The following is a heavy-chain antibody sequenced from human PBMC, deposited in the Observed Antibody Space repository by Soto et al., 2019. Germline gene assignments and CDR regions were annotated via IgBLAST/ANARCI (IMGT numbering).Heavy chain of an antibody. V-gene: IGHV4-34*01. Sequence: SETLSLTCAVYGGSFSGYYWSWIRQPPGKGLEWIGEIYYSGSTNYNPSLKSRVTISVDTSKNQFSLKLSSVTAADTAVYYCARDLNYDFWSGPGGWFDPWGQGTLVTVSS. CDR1: GGSFSGYY. D-gene: IGHD3-3*01. CDR2: IYYSGST. CDR3: ARDLNYDFWSGPGGWFDP. J-gene: IGHJ5*02.